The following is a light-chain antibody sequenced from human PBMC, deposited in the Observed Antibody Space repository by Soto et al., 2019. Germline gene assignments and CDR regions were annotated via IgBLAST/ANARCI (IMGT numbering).Light chain of an antibody. CDR1: QSVSSN. CDR2: GAS. V-gene: IGKV3-15*01. CDR3: QQYNNWPPWT. Sequence: EIVMTQSPATLSVSPGERATLSCRASQSVSSNLAWYQQKPGQAPSLLIYGASTRATGIPARFSGSGPGTEFTLTISSLQSEDFAVYYCQQYNNWPPWTFGQGTKVDIK. J-gene: IGKJ1*01.